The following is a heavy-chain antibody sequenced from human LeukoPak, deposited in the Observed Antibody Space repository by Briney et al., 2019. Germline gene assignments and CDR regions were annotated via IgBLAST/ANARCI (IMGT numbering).Heavy chain of an antibody. D-gene: IGHD6-6*01. Sequence: GASVKVSCKASGFTFTGYYMHWVRQATGQGLEWMGWINPNSGGTNYAQKFQGRVTMTRDTSISTAYMELSRLRSDDTAVYYCARDDAARTVDYWGQGTLVTVSS. CDR2: INPNSGGT. J-gene: IGHJ4*02. V-gene: IGHV1-2*02. CDR3: ARDDAARTVDY. CDR1: GFTFTGYY.